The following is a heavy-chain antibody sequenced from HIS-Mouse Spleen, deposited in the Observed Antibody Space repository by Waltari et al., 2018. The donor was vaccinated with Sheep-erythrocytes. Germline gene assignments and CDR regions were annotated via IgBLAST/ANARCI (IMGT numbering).Heavy chain of an antibody. CDR1: GFTFSSYA. CDR3: ARVTWELLRRYFDL. J-gene: IGHJ2*01. CDR2: ISYDGSNK. D-gene: IGHD1-26*01. V-gene: IGHV3-30-3*01. Sequence: QVQLVESGGGVVQPGKSLGLSWAASGFTFSSYARHWVRQAPGKGLEWVAVISYDGSNKYYADSVKGRFTISRDNSKNTLYLQMNSLRAEDTAVYYCARVTWELLRRYFDLWGRGTLVTVSS.